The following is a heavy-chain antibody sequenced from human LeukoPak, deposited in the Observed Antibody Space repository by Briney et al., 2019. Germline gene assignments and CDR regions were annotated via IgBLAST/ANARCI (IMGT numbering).Heavy chain of an antibody. CDR2: ISPNSGGT. CDR1: GYTFTGYY. D-gene: IGHD3-9*01. J-gene: IGHJ4*02. CDR3: AREVPTYYDILTGYFDY. Sequence: ASVKVSCKASGYTFTGYYMHWVRQAPGQGLEWMGWISPNSGGTNYAQKFQGRVTMTRDTSISTAYMELSRLRSDDTAVYYCAREVPTYYDILTGYFDYWGQGTLVTVSS. V-gene: IGHV1-2*02.